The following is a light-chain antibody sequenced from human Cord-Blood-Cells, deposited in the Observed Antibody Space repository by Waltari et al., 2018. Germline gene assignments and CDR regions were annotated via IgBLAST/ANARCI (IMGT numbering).Light chain of an antibody. CDR2: DAS. CDR3: QQYNSYSPWT. V-gene: IGKV1-5*01. CDR1: QSISSW. Sequence: DIQMTQFPSTLSASVGDRVTITCLASQSISSWLAWYQQQPGKDPKLLIYDASSLESGVPSSFSGSGAGTEFTLTISSLQPDDFATYYCQQYNSYSPWTFGQGTNVEIK. J-gene: IGKJ1*01.